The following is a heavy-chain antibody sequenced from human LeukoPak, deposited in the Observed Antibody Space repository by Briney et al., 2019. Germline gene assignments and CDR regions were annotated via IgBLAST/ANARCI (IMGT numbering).Heavy chain of an antibody. CDR2: INHSGST. V-gene: IGHV4-34*01. D-gene: IGHD3-3*01. CDR3: ARGLRAGALLEWLFASGGSPLDV. CDR1: CGSFSGYY. J-gene: IGHJ6*04. Sequence: KPSETLSLTCVVYCGSFSGYYWSWIRQPPGKGLEWIGEINHSGSTNYNPSLKSRVTISVDTSKNQFSLKQSSVTAADTAVYNCARGLRAGALLEWLFASGGSPLDVWGKGTTVTVSS.